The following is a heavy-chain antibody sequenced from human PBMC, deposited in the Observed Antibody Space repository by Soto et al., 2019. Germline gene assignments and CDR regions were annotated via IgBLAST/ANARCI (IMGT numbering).Heavy chain of an antibody. J-gene: IGHJ6*02. CDR3: ARDGGYCSSTSCLYGMDV. CDR2: IIPIFGTA. V-gene: IGHV1-69*13. D-gene: IGHD2-2*01. CDR1: GYTFTSYG. Sequence: GASVKVSCKASGYTFTSYGISWVRQAPGQGLEWMGGIIPIFGTANYAQKFQGRVTITADESTSTAYMELSSLRSEDTAVYYCARDGGYCSSTSCLYGMDVWGQGTTVTVSS.